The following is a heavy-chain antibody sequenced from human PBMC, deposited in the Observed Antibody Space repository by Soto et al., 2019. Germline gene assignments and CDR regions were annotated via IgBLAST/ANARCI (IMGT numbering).Heavy chain of an antibody. Sequence: SETLSLTCTVSGGSISSGGYYWSWIRQHPGKGLEWIGYIYYSGSTYYNPSLKSRVTISVDTSKNQFSLKLSSVTAADTAVYYCARGGISQLHVPNNWFDPWGQGTLVTVSS. CDR1: GGSISSGGYY. CDR3: ARGGISQLHVPNNWFDP. CDR2: IYYSGST. J-gene: IGHJ5*02. V-gene: IGHV4-31*03. D-gene: IGHD1-1*01.